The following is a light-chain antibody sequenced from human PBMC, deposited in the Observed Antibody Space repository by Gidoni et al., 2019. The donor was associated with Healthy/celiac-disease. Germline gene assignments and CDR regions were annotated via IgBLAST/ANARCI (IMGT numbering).Light chain of an antibody. J-gene: IGKJ2*01. CDR3: QQYNSYLYT. V-gene: IGKV1-5*01. CDR2: DAS. CDR1: HSISSW. Sequence: DIQLTQSPSTLSASVGDRVTITFRASHSISSWWAWYQQKPGKAPKLLIYDASSLESGVPSRFSGSGSGTEFTLTISSLQPDDFATYYCQQYNSYLYTFGQGTKLEIK.